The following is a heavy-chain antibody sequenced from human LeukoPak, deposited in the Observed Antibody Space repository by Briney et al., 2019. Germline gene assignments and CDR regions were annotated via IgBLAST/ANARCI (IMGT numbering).Heavy chain of an antibody. J-gene: IGHJ3*02. CDR2: ISSSSSFT. Sequence: GGSLRLSCAASGFTFSDHYMSWIRQAPGKGLEWVSYISSSSSFTNYADSVKGRFTISRDNARTSLYLQMNSLRAEDTAVYYCARDRYSSSWFDIWGQGTKVTVSS. D-gene: IGHD6-13*01. V-gene: IGHV3-11*05. CDR3: ARDRYSSSWFDI. CDR1: GFTFSDHY.